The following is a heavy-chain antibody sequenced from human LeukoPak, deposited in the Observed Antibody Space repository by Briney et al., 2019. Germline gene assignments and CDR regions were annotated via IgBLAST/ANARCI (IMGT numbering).Heavy chain of an antibody. V-gene: IGHV3-53*01. CDR1: GFTVSSNY. D-gene: IGHD6-19*01. J-gene: IGHJ4*02. CDR2: IYSGGST. CDR3: ARDSAVAGTAY. Sequence: PGGSLRLSCAASGFTVSSNYMSWVRQAPGKGLEWVSFIYSGGSTYYADSVKGRFTISRDNSKNTLYLQMNSLRAEDTAVYYCARDSAVAGTAYWGQGTLVTVSS.